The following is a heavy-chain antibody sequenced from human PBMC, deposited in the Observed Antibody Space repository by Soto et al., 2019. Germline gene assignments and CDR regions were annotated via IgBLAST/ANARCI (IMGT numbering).Heavy chain of an antibody. CDR3: AREYGSGSFARFY. CDR1: GFTVSSNY. CDR2: IYSGGST. D-gene: IGHD3-10*01. Sequence: PGGSLRLSCAASGFTVSSNYMSWVRQAPGKGLEWVSVIYSGGSTYYADSVKGRFTISRDNSKNTLYLQMNSLRAEDTAVYYCAREYGSGSFARFYWGQGTLVTVSS. J-gene: IGHJ4*02. V-gene: IGHV3-66*01.